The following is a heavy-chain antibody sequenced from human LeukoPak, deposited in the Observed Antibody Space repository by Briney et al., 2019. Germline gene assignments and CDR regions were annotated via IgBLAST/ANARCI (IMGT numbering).Heavy chain of an antibody. CDR2: IYYSGST. CDR3: ARSSGSYKDY. J-gene: IGHJ4*02. CDR1: GGSISSYY. V-gene: IGHV4-59*01. Sequence: SETLSLTCTVSGGSISSYYRSWIRQPPGKGLEWIGYIYYSGSTNYNPSLKSRVTISVDTSKSQFSLKLSSVTAADTAVYYCARSSGSYKDYWGQGTLVTVSS. D-gene: IGHD1-26*01.